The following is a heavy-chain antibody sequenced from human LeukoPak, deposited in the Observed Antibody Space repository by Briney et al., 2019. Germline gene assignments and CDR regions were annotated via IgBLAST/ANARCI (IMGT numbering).Heavy chain of an antibody. Sequence: SVKVSCTASGGTFTSYAISWVRQAPGQGLEWXXGIIPIFGTANYAQKFQGRVTITADKSTSTAYMELSSLRSEDTAVYYCARAGGDCSSTSCYGHYYYGMDVWGKGTTVTVSS. J-gene: IGHJ6*04. V-gene: IGHV1-69*06. CDR3: ARAGGDCSSTSCYGHYYYGMDV. CDR2: IIPIFGTA. CDR1: GGTFTSYA. D-gene: IGHD2-2*01.